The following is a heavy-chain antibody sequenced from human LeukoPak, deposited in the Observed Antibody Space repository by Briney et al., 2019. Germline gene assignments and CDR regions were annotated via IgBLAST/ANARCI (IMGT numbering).Heavy chain of an antibody. J-gene: IGHJ4*02. CDR2: ISSSSSYI. D-gene: IGHD6-19*01. Sequence: GRSLRLSCAASGFTFSSYSMNWVRQAPGKGLEWVSSISSSSSYIYYADSVKGRFTISRDNAKNSLYLQMNSLRAEDTAVYYCARAPPGYSSGWYTYFDYWGQGTLVTVSS. V-gene: IGHV3-21*01. CDR3: ARAPPGYSSGWYTYFDY. CDR1: GFTFSSYS.